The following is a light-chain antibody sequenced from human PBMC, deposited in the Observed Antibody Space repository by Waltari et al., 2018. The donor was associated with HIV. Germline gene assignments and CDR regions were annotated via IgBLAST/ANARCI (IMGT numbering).Light chain of an antibody. CDR1: SRDVGRYNR. J-gene: IGLJ2*01. Sequence: QSALTQPPSVSGSPGQSVSISCTGTSRDVGRYNRVSWYQQPPGTAPKLIIYEVKNRPSGVPDRFSGSQSGNTASLTISGLQAEDEADYYCSLYTGTTNVLFGGGTKLTVL. CDR2: EVK. V-gene: IGLV2-18*01. CDR3: SLYTGTTNVL.